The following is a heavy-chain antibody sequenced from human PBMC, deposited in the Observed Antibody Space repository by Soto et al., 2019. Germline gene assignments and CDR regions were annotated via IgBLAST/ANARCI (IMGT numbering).Heavy chain of an antibody. CDR3: TKPCDSGDYDWYFDL. V-gene: IGHV3-73*02. D-gene: IGHD4-17*01. CDR2: VRTKVNDYAT. CDR1: GLTFRDSA. Sequence: QLVESGGGLVQPGGSLKLSCAASGLTFRDSAVHWVRQASGKGLEWVGRVRTKVNDYATLYAASVKGRFTISRDDSKNTAYLHMDSLKAEDTAIYYCTKPCDSGDYDWYFDLWGRGTLVTVSS. J-gene: IGHJ2*01.